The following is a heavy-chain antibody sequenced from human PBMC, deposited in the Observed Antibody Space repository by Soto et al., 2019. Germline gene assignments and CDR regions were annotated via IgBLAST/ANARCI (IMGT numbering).Heavy chain of an antibody. J-gene: IGHJ6*02. V-gene: IGHV1-18*01. CDR2: ISAKNGDT. CDR3: VRDRDSDTWPSRDV. CDR1: GYSFTRNG. Sequence: QVHLVQSGAELKKPGASVMVSCKASGYSFTRNGISWVRQAPGQGLEWMGWISAKNGDTNYAQKFHGRVIMTTDTSTSTAYMELRSLRSDERAVYYCVRDRDSDTWPSRDVWGQGTTVTVSS. D-gene: IGHD1-26*01.